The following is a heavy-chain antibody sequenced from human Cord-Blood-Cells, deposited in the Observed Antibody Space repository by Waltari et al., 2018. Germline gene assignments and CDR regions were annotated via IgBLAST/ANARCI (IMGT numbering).Heavy chain of an antibody. J-gene: IGHJ3*02. CDR2: INPNSGGT. CDR3: AREKRNSDFWSGLGAFDI. V-gene: IGHV1-2*02. Sequence: QVQLVQSGAEVKKPGASVKVSCKASGYTFTGYYMHWVRQAPGQGLEWMGWINPNSGGTNYAQKFQGRVTMTRDTSISTAYMELSRLRSDDTAVYYCAREKRNSDFWSGLGAFDIWGQGTMVTVSS. D-gene: IGHD3-3*01. CDR1: GYTFTGYY.